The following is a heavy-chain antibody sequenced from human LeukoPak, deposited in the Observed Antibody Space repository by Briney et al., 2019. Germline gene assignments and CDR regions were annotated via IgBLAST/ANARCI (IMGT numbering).Heavy chain of an antibody. CDR3: ARDLGYCSSTSCYAWFDP. D-gene: IGHD2-2*01. J-gene: IGHJ5*02. Sequence: SETLSHTCTVSGGSISSYYWSWIRQPPGKGLEWIGYMYYSGSTNYNPSLKSRVTISADTSKNQFSLKLSSVTAADTAVYYCARDLGYCSSTSCYAWFDPWGQGNLVTVSS. V-gene: IGHV4-59*01. CDR1: GGSISSYY. CDR2: MYYSGST.